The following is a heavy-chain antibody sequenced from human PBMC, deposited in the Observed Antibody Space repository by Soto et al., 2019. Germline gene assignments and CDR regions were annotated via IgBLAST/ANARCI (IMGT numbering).Heavy chain of an antibody. Sequence: QVQLQESGPGLVKPSETLSLTCTVSGGSVSSGSYYWSWIRQPPGKGLEWIGYIYYSGSTKYNPSLKGRVPISVDTSKNQFALKLSSVTAADTAVCYCARGIEGWYQGRYYYGMDVWGQGTTVTVSS. V-gene: IGHV4-61*01. CDR3: ARGIEGWYQGRYYYGMDV. CDR2: IYYSGST. CDR1: GGSVSSGSYY. D-gene: IGHD6-19*01. J-gene: IGHJ6*02.